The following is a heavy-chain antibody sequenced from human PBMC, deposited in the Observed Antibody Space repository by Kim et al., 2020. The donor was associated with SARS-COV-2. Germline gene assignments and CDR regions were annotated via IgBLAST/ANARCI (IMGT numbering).Heavy chain of an antibody. CDR2: INHSGST. Sequence: QTLSLTCAVYGGSFSGYYWSWIRQPPGKGLEWIGEINHSGSTNYNPSLKSRVTISVDTSKNQFSLKLSSVTAADTAVYYCARARKGYYYGSGSYYQGDA. V-gene: IGHV4-34*01. J-gene: IGHJ3*01. CDR3: ARARKGYYYGSGSYYQGDA. D-gene: IGHD3-10*01. CDR1: GGSFSGYY.